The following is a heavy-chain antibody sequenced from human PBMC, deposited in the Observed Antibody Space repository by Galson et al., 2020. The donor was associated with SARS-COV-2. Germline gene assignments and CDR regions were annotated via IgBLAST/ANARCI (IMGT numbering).Heavy chain of an antibody. CDR1: GYTFTSYG. CDR3: ARDPLHYGGNSGYFDY. Sequence: ASVKVSCKASGYTFTSYGISWVRQAPGQGLEWMGWISAYNGNTNYAQKLQGRVTMTTDTSTSTAYMELRSLRSDDTAVYYCARDPLHYGGNSGYFDYWGQGILVTVSS. V-gene: IGHV1-18*01. J-gene: IGHJ4*02. CDR2: ISAYNGNT. D-gene: IGHD4-17*01.